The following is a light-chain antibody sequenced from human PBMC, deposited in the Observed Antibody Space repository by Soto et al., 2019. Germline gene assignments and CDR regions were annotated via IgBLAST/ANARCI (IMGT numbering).Light chain of an antibody. CDR2: EVS. J-gene: IGLJ2*01. CDR1: SSDVGGYNC. Sequence: QSVLTQPPSASGSPGQSVTISCTGTSSDVGGYNCVSWYQHHPGKAPKLMIYEVSERPSGVPDRFSGSKSGNTASLTVFGLEAEYEADYYCSSYAGSNNLVFGGGTKLTVL. V-gene: IGLV2-8*01. CDR3: SSYAGSNNLV.